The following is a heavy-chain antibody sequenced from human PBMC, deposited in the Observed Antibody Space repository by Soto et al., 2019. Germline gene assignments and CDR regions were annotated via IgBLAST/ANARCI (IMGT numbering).Heavy chain of an antibody. V-gene: IGHV4-31*03. Sequence: TLSLTCTVSGGSISRDAYYWSWIRQHPGEGLEWIGYIYYSGSTYYNPSLKSRVSISVDTSKNQFSLKLTSVTAADTAVYYCAVDTTMGGPNWFDPWGQGTLVTVSS. CDR1: GGSISRDAYY. CDR3: AVDTTMGGPNWFDP. D-gene: IGHD5-18*01. CDR2: IYYSGST. J-gene: IGHJ5*02.